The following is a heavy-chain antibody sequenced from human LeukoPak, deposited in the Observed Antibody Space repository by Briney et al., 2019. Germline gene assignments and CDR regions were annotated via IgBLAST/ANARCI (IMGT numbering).Heavy chain of an antibody. CDR2: IYYSGST. D-gene: IGHD3-22*01. J-gene: IGHJ4*02. CDR3: ARGAYYYDSSGYYYFDY. Sequence: SETLSLTCTVSGDSISSYYWSWIRQPPEKGLEWLGYIYYSGSTNYNPSLKSRVTISLDTSKNQFPLKLSSVTAADTAVYYCARGAYYYDSSGYYYFDYWGQGTLVTVSS. V-gene: IGHV4-59*01. CDR1: GDSISSYY.